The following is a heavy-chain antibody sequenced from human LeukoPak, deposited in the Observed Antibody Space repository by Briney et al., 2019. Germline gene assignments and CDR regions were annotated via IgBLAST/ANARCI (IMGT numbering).Heavy chain of an antibody. J-gene: IGHJ3*02. CDR1: GGSISSSSYY. V-gene: IGHV4-39*07. Sequence: PSETLSLTCTVSGGSISSSSYYWGWIRQPPGKGLEWIGSMYSSGSTYYNPSLKSRVTISVDTSKNQFSLKLSSVTAADTAVYYCARSYSSTWDDAFDIWGQGTMVTVSS. CDR2: MYSSGST. CDR3: ARSYSSTWDDAFDI. D-gene: IGHD6-13*01.